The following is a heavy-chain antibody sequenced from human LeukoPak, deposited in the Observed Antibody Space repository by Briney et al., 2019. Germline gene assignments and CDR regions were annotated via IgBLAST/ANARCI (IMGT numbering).Heavy chain of an antibody. CDR1: GFTFSSYW. Sequence: QTGGSLRLSCAASGFTFSSYWMSWVRQAPGKGLEWVANIKQDGSEKYYVDSVKGRFTISRDNAKNSLYLQMNSLRAEDTAVYYCARTRRGYSYGYPYYFDYWGQGTLVTVSS. D-gene: IGHD5-18*01. CDR2: IKQDGSEK. V-gene: IGHV3-7*01. CDR3: ARTRRGYSYGYPYYFDY. J-gene: IGHJ4*02.